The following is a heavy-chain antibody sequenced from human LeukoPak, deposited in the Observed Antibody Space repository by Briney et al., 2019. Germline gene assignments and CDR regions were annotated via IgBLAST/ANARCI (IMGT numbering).Heavy chain of an antibody. CDR2: ISSSGSTI. J-gene: IGHJ6*04. CDR3: AREGALYGSGRRYGMDV. CDR1: GFTFSSYE. V-gene: IGHV3-48*03. Sequence: GGSLRLSCAASGFTFSSYEMNWVRQAPGKGGEGVSYISSSGSTIYYADSVKGRFTISRDNAKNSLYLQMNSLRAEDTAVYYCAREGALYGSGRRYGMDVWGKGTTVTVSS. D-gene: IGHD3-10*01.